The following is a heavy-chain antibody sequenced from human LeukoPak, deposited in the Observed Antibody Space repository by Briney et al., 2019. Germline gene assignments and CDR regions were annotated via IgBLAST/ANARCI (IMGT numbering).Heavy chain of an antibody. CDR3: ARDGYSSSWYPRDAFDI. CDR2: INPNSGGT. CDR1: GYTFTGYY. D-gene: IGHD6-13*01. J-gene: IGHJ3*02. Sequence: SVKVSCKASGYTFTGYYMHWVRQAPGQGLEWMGWINPNSGGTNYAQKFQGRVTMTRDTSISTAYMELSRLRSDDTAVYYCARDGYSSSWYPRDAFDIWGQGTMVTVSS. V-gene: IGHV1-2*02.